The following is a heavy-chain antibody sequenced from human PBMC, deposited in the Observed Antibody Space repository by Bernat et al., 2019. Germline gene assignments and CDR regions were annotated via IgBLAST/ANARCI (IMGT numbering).Heavy chain of an antibody. CDR1: GFTFSSYW. D-gene: IGHD4-11*01. J-gene: IGHJ6*02. CDR2: IKQDGSEK. V-gene: IGHV3-7*03. CDR3: ARGPVTHLYYYYGMDV. Sequence: EVQLVESGGGLVQPGGSLRLSCAASGFTFSSYWMSWVRQAPGKGLEWVANIKQDGSEKYYLDSVKGRFTISRDNAKNSLYLQMNSLRAEDTAVYYCARGPVTHLYYYYGMDVWGQGTTVTVSS.